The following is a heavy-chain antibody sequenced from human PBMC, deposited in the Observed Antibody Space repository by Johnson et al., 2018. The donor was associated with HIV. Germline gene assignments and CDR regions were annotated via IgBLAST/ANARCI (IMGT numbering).Heavy chain of an antibody. CDR3: ARELGIQSFDL. CDR2: ISYDGGSK. D-gene: IGHD7-27*01. V-gene: IGHV3-30*04. Sequence: VQVVESGGGVVQPGRSLRLSCAASGFTFSSYAMHWVRQAPGKGLEWVAVISYDGGSKYYADSVKGRFTVSRDNSKNTLYLQLNSLRADDTALYYCARELGIQSFDLWGQGTMVTVSS. CDR1: GFTFSSYA. J-gene: IGHJ3*01.